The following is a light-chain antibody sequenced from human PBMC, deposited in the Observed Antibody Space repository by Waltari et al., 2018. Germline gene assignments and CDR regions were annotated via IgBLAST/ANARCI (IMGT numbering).Light chain of an antibody. V-gene: IGKV4-1*01. CDR3: QQSLSIPFT. CDR2: WAS. CDR1: RRVLHSSNNKTY. Sequence: DIVITQSPDTRAVSLGDRATIYCSGRRRVLHSSNNKTYSTWYQQKSGKPPKLLIYWASTRESWVPDRFSGSGSGTEFTLTISSRQAEDVAVYYCQQSLSIPFTFGQGTKLEIK. J-gene: IGKJ2*01.